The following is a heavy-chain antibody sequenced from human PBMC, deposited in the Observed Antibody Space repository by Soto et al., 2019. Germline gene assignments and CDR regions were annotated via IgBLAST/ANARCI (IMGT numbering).Heavy chain of an antibody. CDR3: ARSIDP. V-gene: IGHV4-31*11. CDR1: GGSFSGYY. Sequence: SETLSLTCAVFGGSFSGYYRTWIRQHPGKGLEWIGYIYYSGSTYYNPSLKSRVTISVDTSKNQFSLKLSSVTAADTAVYYCARSIDPWGQGTLVTVSS. J-gene: IGHJ5*02. CDR2: IYYSGST.